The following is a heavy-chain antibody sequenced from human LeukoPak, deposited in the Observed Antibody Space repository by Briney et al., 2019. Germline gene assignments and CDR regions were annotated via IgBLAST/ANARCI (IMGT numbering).Heavy chain of an antibody. CDR2: INPSGGST. CDR1: GYTFTSYY. J-gene: IGHJ4*02. V-gene: IGHV1-46*01. Sequence: ASVKVSCEASGYTFTSYYMHWVRQAPGQGLEWMGIINPSGGSTSYAQKFQGRVTITADESTSTAYMELSSLRSEDTAVYYCARGLSSGWYYFDYWGQGTLVTVSS. CDR3: ARGLSSGWYYFDY. D-gene: IGHD6-19*01.